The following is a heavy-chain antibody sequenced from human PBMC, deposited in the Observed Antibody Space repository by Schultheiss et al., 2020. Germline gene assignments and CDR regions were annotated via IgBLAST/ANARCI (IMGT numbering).Heavy chain of an antibody. Sequence: SETLSLTYTVSGGSISSYYWSWIRQPPGKGLEWIGYIYYSGSTNYNPSLKSRVTISVDTSKNQFSLKLSSVTAADTAVYYCARVGVPGYYYMDVWGKGTTVTVSS. V-gene: IGHV4-59*01. CDR2: IYYSGST. CDR3: ARVGVPGYYYMDV. J-gene: IGHJ6*03. D-gene: IGHD1-1*01. CDR1: GGSISSYY.